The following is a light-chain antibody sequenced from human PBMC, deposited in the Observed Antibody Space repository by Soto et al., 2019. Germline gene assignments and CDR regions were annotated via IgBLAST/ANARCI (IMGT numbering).Light chain of an antibody. V-gene: IGKV3-11*01. Sequence: EIVLTQARAVQSITTEKRATHSCRASQRVSSYLAWYQQNPGQAPRLLIYDASTTATGIPARFSGSGSGTYFTLSITSLAPQDFSVYYLHLRSNRHITSGQGTRL. CDR1: QRVSSY. CDR3: HLRSNRHIT. J-gene: IGKJ5*01. CDR2: DAS.